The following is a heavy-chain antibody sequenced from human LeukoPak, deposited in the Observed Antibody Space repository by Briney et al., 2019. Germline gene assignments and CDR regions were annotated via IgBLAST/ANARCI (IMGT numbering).Heavy chain of an antibody. V-gene: IGHV4-34*01. CDR1: GGSFSGYY. CDR2: INHSGST. D-gene: IGHD3-22*01. Sequence: KPSETLSLTCAVYGGSFSGYYWSWIRQPPGKGLEWIGEINHSGSTNYNPSLKSRVTISVDTSKNQFSLKLSSVTAADTAVYYCARAGPYYYDSRPLDYWGQGTLVTVSS. J-gene: IGHJ4*02. CDR3: ARAGPYYYDSRPLDY.